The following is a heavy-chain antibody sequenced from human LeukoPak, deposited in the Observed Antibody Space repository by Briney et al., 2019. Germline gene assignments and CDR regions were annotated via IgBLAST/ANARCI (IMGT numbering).Heavy chain of an antibody. Sequence: PSETLSLTCSVSGASISSYYWSWIRQPAGKGLEWIGRFYTTGSTNYNPSLQSRVTMSVDTSKNQFSLKLSSVTAADTAVYYCACLTTADAFDIWGQGTMVTVSS. J-gene: IGHJ3*02. CDR3: ACLTTADAFDI. V-gene: IGHV4-4*07. D-gene: IGHD3-22*01. CDR1: GASISSYY. CDR2: FYTTGST.